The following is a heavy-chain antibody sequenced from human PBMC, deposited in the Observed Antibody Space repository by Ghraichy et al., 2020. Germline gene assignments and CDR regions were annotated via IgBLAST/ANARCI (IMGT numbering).Heavy chain of an antibody. CDR1: GGTFSSYA. V-gene: IGHV1-69*13. CDR2: IIPIFGTA. J-gene: IGHJ6*02. D-gene: IGHD3-22*01. Sequence: SVKVSCKASGGTFSSYAISWVRQAPGQGLEWMGGIIPIFGTANYAQKFQGRVTITADESTSTAYMELSSLRSEDTAVYYCARSVNLRITMIVEDYYYYYGMDVWGQGTTVTVSS. CDR3: ARSVNLRITMIVEDYYYYYGMDV.